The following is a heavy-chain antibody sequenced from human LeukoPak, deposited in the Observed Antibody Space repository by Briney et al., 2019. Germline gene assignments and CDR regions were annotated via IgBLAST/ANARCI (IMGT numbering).Heavy chain of an antibody. CDR3: AHGTYSGYDFDY. CDR2: IYWNDDK. J-gene: IGHJ4*02. CDR1: GFLLSTSGVG. Sequence: SGPTLVKPTQTLTLTCTFSGFLLSTSGVGVGWIRQPPGKALEWLALIYWNDDKRYSPSLKSRLTITKDTSKSQVVLTMTNMDPVDTATYYCAHGTYSGYDFDYWGQGTLVTVSS. D-gene: IGHD5-12*01. V-gene: IGHV2-5*01.